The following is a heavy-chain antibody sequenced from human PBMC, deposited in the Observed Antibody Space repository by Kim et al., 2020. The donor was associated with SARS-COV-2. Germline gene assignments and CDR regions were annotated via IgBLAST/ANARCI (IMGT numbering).Heavy chain of an antibody. CDR3: ARELGNYCDY. D-gene: IGHD3-16*01. V-gene: IGHV3-30*13. J-gene: IGHJ4*02. CDR2: SNK. Sequence: SNKYYAGSVKGRFTNSRYNSKNRLYLQMNSLRAEDTAVYYCARELGNYCDYWGQGTLVTVSS.